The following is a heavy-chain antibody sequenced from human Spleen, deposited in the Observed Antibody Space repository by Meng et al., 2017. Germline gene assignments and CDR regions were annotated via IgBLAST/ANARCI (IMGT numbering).Heavy chain of an antibody. D-gene: IGHD4-17*01. CDR3: ARDPYGDYSAAFDI. V-gene: IGHV3-21*01. CDR2: ISSSSSYI. Sequence: GESLKISCAASGFTFSDYYMSWVRQAPGKGLEWVSSISSSSSYIYYADSVKGRFTISRDNTKNSLYLQMNSLRAEDTAVYYCARDPYGDYSAAFDIWGQGTMVTVSS. J-gene: IGHJ3*02. CDR1: GFTFSDYY.